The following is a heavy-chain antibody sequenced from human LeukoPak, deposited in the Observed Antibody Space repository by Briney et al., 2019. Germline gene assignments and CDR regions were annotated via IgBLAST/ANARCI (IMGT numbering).Heavy chain of an antibody. CDR1: RYAFPHYG. CDR2: INAGNGDDT. CDR3: ARSGSNWSCDS. Sequence: ASVKVSCKASRYAFPHYGVQWVRQAPGQTLEWMGWINAGNGDDTKYSQKFQARLTMTTDTSATTVYMELNSLRSEDTAVYYCARSGSNWSCDSWGQGTLVTVSS. V-gene: IGHV1-3*01. D-gene: IGHD6-13*01. J-gene: IGHJ4*02.